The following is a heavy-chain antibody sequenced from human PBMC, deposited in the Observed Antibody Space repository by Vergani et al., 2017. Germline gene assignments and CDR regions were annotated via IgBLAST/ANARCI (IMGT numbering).Heavy chain of an antibody. Sequence: QVQLQQWGAGLLKPSETLSLTCAVYGGSFSGYYWSWIRQPPGKGLEWIGEINHSGSTNYNPSLKSRVTISVDTSKNQFSLKLSSVTAADTAVYYCARGLGTIFGGWFDPWGQGTLVTVSS. V-gene: IGHV4-34*01. CDR3: ARGLGTIFGGWFDP. CDR2: INHSGST. CDR1: GGSFSGYY. D-gene: IGHD3-3*01. J-gene: IGHJ5*02.